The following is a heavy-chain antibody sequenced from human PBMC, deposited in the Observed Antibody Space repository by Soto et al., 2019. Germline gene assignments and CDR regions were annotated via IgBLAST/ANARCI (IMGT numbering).Heavy chain of an antibody. CDR1: GFSLSTSGVG. J-gene: IGHJ5*02. CDR2: IYWDDDK. D-gene: IGHD3-16*01. Sequence: QITLKESGPTLVKPTQTLTLTCTFSGFSLSTSGVGVGWIRQPPGKALEWLALIYWDDDKRYSPSLKSRLTITKDTSKNQVXLTMTNMDPVDTATYYCAHRGYTFVYNWFDPWGQGTLVTVSS. V-gene: IGHV2-5*02. CDR3: AHRGYTFVYNWFDP.